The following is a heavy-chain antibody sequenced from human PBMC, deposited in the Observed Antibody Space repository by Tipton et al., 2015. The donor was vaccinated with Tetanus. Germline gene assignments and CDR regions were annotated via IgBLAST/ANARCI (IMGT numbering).Heavy chain of an antibody. CDR2: IKSKTDGGTT. CDR3: TTDLPTYDYVWGSYRSNYPYYFDY. D-gene: IGHD3-16*02. J-gene: IGHJ4*02. V-gene: IGHV3-15*07. Sequence: SLRLSCAASGFTFSNAWMNWVRQAPGKGLEWVGRIKSKTDGGTTDYAAPVKGRFTISRDDSKNTLYLQMNSLKTEDTAVYYCTTDLPTYDYVWGSYRSNYPYYFDYWGQGTLVTVSS. CDR1: GFTFSNAW.